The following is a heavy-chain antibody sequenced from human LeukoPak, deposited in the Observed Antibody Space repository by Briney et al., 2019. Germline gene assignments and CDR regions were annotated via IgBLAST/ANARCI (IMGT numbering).Heavy chain of an antibody. CDR2: IKQDGNKK. CDR3: ARDHGPPA. J-gene: IGHJ5*02. CDR1: GFTFSNYW. Sequence: GGSLRLSCAASGFTFSNYWMSWVRQAPGKGLEWVANIKQDGNKKYYVDSVKGRFTISRVNAKNSLYLQMDSLRVEDTAVYYCARDHGPPAWGQGTLVTVSS. V-gene: IGHV3-7*04.